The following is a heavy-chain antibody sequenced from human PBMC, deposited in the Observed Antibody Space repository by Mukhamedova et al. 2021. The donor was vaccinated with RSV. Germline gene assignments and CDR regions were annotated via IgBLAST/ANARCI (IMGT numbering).Heavy chain of an antibody. D-gene: IGHD3-3*01. Sequence: GDSVKGRFTISRDNAKNSVYLQMSSLRAEDTAVYYCGSGEGWHFDLWGRGTLVSVSS. J-gene: IGHJ2*01. CDR3: GSGEGWHFDL. V-gene: IGHV3-7*01.